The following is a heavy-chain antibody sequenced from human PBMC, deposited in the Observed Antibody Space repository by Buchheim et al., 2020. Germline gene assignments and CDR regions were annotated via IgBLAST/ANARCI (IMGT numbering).Heavy chain of an antibody. J-gene: IGHJ6*02. CDR2: INSDGRTT. CDR3: VTSGSYYYYAMDV. Sequence: EVQLVESGGGLVQPGGSLRLSCAASGFTFSSYWMHWVRQAPGKGLVCVARINSDGRTTTYADSVKGRFTFSRDNAMNTLYLQMNSLRAEDTAVYYCVTSGSYYYYAMDVWGQGTT. V-gene: IGHV3-74*01. D-gene: IGHD3-22*01. CDR1: GFTFSSYW.